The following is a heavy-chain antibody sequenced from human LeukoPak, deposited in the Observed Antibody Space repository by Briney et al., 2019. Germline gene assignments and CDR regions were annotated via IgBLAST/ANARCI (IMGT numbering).Heavy chain of an antibody. CDR3: ATGPPSGWQWLVRLDY. V-gene: IGHV1-24*01. J-gene: IGHJ4*02. CDR1: GYTLTELS. D-gene: IGHD6-19*01. CDR2: FDPEDGET. Sequence: ASVKVSCKVSGYTLTELSMHWVRQAPGKGLEWMGGFDPEDGETIYAQKFQGRVTMTEDTSTDTAYMELSSLRSEDTAVYYCATGPPSGWQWLVRLDYWGQGTVVTVSS.